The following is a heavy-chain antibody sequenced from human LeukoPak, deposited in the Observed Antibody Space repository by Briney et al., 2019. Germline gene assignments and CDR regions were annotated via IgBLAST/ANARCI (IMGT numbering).Heavy chain of an antibody. V-gene: IGHV4-39*01. J-gene: IGHJ4*02. CDR2: IYYSGST. Sequence: SETLSLTCTVSGGSISSSSYYWGWIRQPPGKGLEWVGSIYYSGSTYYNPSLESRVTISVDTSKNQFSLKLSSATAADTAVYYCARTNCGGDCYSFDYWGQGTLVTVSS. CDR1: GGSISSSSYY. D-gene: IGHD2-21*01. CDR3: ARTNCGGDCYSFDY.